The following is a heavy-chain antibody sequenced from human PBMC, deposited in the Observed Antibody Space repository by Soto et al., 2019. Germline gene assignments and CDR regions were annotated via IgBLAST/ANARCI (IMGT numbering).Heavy chain of an antibody. CDR3: ARGGSSWYSGWFDP. D-gene: IGHD6-13*01. J-gene: IGHJ5*02. V-gene: IGHV4-31*01. Sequence: QVQLQESGPGLVKPSQTLSLTCTVSGGSISSGGYYWSWIRQHPGKGLEWIGYIYYSGSTYYNPSLKSQVTISVDTSKNQFSLKLSSVTAADTAVYYCARGGSSWYSGWFDPWGQGTLVTVSS. CDR2: IYYSGST. CDR1: GGSISSGGYY.